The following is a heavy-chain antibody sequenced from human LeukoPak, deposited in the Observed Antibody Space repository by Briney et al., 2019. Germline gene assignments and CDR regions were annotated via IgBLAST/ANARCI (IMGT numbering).Heavy chain of an antibody. D-gene: IGHD2-21*01. CDR2: IYYSGST. J-gene: IGHJ4*02. CDR3: ARVPARRVVITPTYFDF. CDR1: GGSISSYY. Sequence: SETLSLTCTVSGGSISSYYWSWIRQPPGKGLEWIGYIYYSGSTNYNPSLSSRVTISADTSKNQFSLKLSSVTAADTAVYYCARVPARRVVITPTYFDFWGQGTLVTVSS. V-gene: IGHV4-59*01.